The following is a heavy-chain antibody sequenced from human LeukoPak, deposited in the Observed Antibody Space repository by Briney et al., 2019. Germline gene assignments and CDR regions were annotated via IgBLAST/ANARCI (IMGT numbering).Heavy chain of an antibody. CDR2: INHSGST. V-gene: IGHV4-34*01. J-gene: IGHJ5*02. Sequence: KSSETLSLTCAVYGGSFSGYYWSWIRQPPGKGLEWIGEINHSGSTNYNPSLKSRVTISVDTSKNQFSLKLSSVTAADTAVYYCARKSGLLLWFGELSGNNWFDPWGQGTLVTVSS. CDR1: GGSFSGYY. CDR3: ARKSGLLLWFGELSGNNWFDP. D-gene: IGHD3-10*01.